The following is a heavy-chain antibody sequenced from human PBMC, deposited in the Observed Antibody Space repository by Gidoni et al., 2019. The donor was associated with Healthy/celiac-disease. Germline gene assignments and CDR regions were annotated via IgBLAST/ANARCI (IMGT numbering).Heavy chain of an antibody. Sequence: EVQLVESGGGLVKPGGSLRLSCAASGFTFSSYSMNWVRQAPGKGLEWVSSISSSSSYIYYADSVKGRFTISRDNAKNSLYLQMNSLRAEDTAVYYCARDRRYYDFWSGEWNYYYYGMDVWGQGTTVTVSS. CDR2: ISSSSSYI. J-gene: IGHJ6*02. D-gene: IGHD3-3*01. CDR1: GFTFSSYS. CDR3: ARDRRYYDFWSGEWNYYYYGMDV. V-gene: IGHV3-21*01.